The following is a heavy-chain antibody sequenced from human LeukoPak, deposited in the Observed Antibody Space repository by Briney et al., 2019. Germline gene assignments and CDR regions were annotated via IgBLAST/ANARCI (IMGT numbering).Heavy chain of an antibody. CDR1: GGSISSYY. Sequence: SETLSLTCTVSGGSISSYYWSWIRQPPGKGLEWIGYIYYSGSTNYNPSLKSRVTLSVDTSKNQFSLKLSSVTAADTAVYYCARGAYYFDYWGQGTLVTVSS. V-gene: IGHV4-59*01. J-gene: IGHJ4*02. CDR3: ARGAYYFDY. CDR2: IYYSGST.